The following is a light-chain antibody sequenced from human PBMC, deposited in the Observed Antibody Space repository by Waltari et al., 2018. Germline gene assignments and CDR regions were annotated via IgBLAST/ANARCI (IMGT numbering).Light chain of an antibody. V-gene: IGLV3-21*04. J-gene: IGLJ1*01. CDR1: NIGSYS. CDR2: YDS. Sequence: SYVLTQPPSVSVAPGETASITCGGGNIGSYSVHWYQQKPGQAPLLIIFYDSDRPSGIPARFSGSNSGNTATLTITSVEAGDEARYYCHVWHAHFDPGVFGTGTEVTVL. CDR3: HVWHAHFDPGV.